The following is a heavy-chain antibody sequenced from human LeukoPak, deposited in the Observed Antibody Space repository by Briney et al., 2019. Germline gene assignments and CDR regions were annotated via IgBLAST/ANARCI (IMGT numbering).Heavy chain of an antibody. J-gene: IGHJ4*02. CDR3: ARDPEELATTPFDF. Sequence: ASVNVSCKASGYTFTSYAMNWVRQAPGQGPEWMGWINTNTGNPTYVQGFTGRFVFSLDTSVSTAYLQISSLKAEDTAVYYCARDPEELATTPFDFWGQGTLVTVSS. V-gene: IGHV7-4-1*02. D-gene: IGHD1-1*01. CDR1: GYTFTSYA. CDR2: INTNTGNP.